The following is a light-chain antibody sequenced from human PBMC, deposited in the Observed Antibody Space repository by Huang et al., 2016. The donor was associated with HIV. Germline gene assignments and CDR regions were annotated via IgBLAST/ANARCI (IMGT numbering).Light chain of an antibody. CDR1: QSVNNK. CDR2: GPS. V-gene: IGKV3-15*01. J-gene: IGKJ1*01. Sequence: EIVMTQFPGTVSVSPGERATLSCRASQSVNNKLAWYQQKPGQAPRPLIYGPSTRAAGIPARFSGSGSGTEFTLTITSLQSEDLAVYYCQQYNDWPRTFGQGTKVEIK. CDR3: QQYNDWPRT.